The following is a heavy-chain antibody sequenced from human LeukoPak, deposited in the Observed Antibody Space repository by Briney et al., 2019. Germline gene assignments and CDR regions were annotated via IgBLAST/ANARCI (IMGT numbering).Heavy chain of an antibody. D-gene: IGHD3-22*01. Sequence: PSETLSLTCTVSGYSISSGYYWGWIRQPPGKGLEWIGRIYTSGSTNYNPSLKSRVTISVDTSKNQFSLKLSSVTAADTAVYYCARADPYYYDSSGPTFDYWGQGTLVTVSS. J-gene: IGHJ4*02. CDR3: ARADPYYYDSSGPTFDY. V-gene: IGHV4-38-2*02. CDR1: GYSISSGYY. CDR2: IYTSGST.